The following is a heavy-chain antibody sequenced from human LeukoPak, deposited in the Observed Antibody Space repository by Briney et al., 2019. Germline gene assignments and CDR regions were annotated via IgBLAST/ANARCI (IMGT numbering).Heavy chain of an antibody. CDR3: AKWGDYDILTGYYVSDF. D-gene: IGHD3-9*01. J-gene: IGHJ4*02. CDR1: GFIFRNYA. V-gene: IGHV3-23*01. CDR2: ITGSGDST. Sequence: PGASLRLSCAASGFIFRNYAMSWVRQAPGKGLEWVSAITGSGDSTYYADSVKDRFTISRDNSKNTLYVEMNTLRAEDTAVYYCAKWGDYDILTGYYVSDFWGQRTLVTVSS.